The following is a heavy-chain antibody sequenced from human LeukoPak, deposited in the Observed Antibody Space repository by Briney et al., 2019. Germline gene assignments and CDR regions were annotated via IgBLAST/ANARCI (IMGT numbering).Heavy chain of an antibody. CDR1: GFTFSSYS. CDR2: ISSSSSYI. J-gene: IGHJ4*02. Sequence: GGSLRLSCAASGFTFSSYSMNWVRGAPGKGLEWVSSISSSSSYIYYADSVRGRFTISRDNAKNSLYLQMNSLRAEDTAVYYCARYYYDSSGPDYWGQGTLVTVSS. CDR3: ARYYYDSSGPDY. D-gene: IGHD3-22*01. V-gene: IGHV3-21*01.